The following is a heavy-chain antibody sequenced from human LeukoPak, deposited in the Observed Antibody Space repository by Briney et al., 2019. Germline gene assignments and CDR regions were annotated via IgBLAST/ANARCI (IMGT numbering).Heavy chain of an antibody. Sequence: GGSLRLSCAASGFTFSSYAMSWVRQAPGKGLQWVSGISGSGGSTYYADSVKGRFTVSRDNSKNTLYLQMNSLRAEDTAVYYCAKEKGRWLQLHYFDYWGQGTLVTVSS. D-gene: IGHD5-24*01. J-gene: IGHJ4*02. V-gene: IGHV3-23*01. CDR3: AKEKGRWLQLHYFDY. CDR2: ISGSGGST. CDR1: GFTFSSYA.